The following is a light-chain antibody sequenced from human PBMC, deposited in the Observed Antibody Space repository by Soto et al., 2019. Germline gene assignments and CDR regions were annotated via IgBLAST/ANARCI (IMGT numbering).Light chain of an antibody. CDR2: GAS. J-gene: IGKJ1*01. CDR3: QHYNYWPPWT. CDR1: QSIGSN. Sequence: EVVMTQSPATLSVSPGERATLSCRASQSIGSNLAWYQQKPGQAPRLLVYGASTRATGIPARFSGSGSGTEFTLIITSLQSEEFAVYYYQHYNYWPPWTFGQGTKVE. V-gene: IGKV3-15*01.